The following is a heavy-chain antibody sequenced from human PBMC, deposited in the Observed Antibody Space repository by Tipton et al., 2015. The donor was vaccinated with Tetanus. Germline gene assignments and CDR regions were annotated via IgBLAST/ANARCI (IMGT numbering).Heavy chain of an antibody. V-gene: IGHV1-18*01. J-gene: IGHJ4*02. CDR1: GYTFNTFG. Sequence: QVQLVQSGPEVKKPGASVKVSCKASGYTFNTFGISWVRQAPGQGLEWMGWISVYNGNTNYGQNVQGRVTLTTDTPTSTAYMELRSLSPDDTAVYYCARVPTNPLAVDRPTDNWGQGTLVTVSS. CDR3: ARVPTNPLAVDRPTDN. D-gene: IGHD6-19*01. CDR2: ISVYNGNT.